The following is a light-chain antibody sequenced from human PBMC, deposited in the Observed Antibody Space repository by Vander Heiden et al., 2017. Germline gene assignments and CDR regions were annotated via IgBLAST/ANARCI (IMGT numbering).Light chain of an antibody. Sequence: SYVLTPPPSVSVAPGPTARITCGGNNLGSKSVHWYQQKPGQAPVLVVYDDSDRPSGIPGRFSGSNSGNTATLTISRVEAGDEADYYCQVWDSSSDHPNVVFGGGTKLTVL. V-gene: IGLV3-21*02. CDR2: DDS. CDR1: NLGSKS. CDR3: QVWDSSSDHPNVV. J-gene: IGLJ2*01.